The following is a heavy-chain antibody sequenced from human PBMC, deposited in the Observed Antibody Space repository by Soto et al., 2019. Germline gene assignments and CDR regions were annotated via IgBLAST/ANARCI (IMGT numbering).Heavy chain of an antibody. CDR1: GYTFDIYC. Sequence: ASVKVSCKASGYTFDIYCITWVRQAPGQGLEWMGWISAYNGNTNYAQKLQGRVTMTTDTSTSTAYMELRSLRSDDTAVYYCARRGSVVYAAIDDWGQGTLVTVSS. J-gene: IGHJ4*02. V-gene: IGHV1-18*01. CDR3: ARRGSVVYAAIDD. D-gene: IGHD2-8*02. CDR2: ISAYNGNT.